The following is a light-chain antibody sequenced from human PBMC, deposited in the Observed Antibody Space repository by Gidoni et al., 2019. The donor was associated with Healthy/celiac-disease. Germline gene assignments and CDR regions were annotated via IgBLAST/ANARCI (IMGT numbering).Light chain of an antibody. CDR1: QSITRY. J-gene: IGKJ2*01. CDR3: QQNYSTPQYT. CDR2: AAS. Sequence: DIQMTQSPSSLSASVGDRVTITCRASQSITRYLNWYQQKPGKAPKLLIYAASSLQSGVPSRFSGSGSGTDFTLTISSLQPEDFATYYCQQNYSTPQYTFXQXTKLXIK. V-gene: IGKV1-39*01.